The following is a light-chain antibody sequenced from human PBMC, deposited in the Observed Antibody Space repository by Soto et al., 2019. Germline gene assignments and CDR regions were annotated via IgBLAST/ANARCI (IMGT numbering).Light chain of an antibody. Sequence: QSVLTQPPSASGSPGQSVTISCTGTSSDVGAYDYVSWYQQHPGKAPKLMIYEVTNRPSGVSNRFSGSKSGNTASLTISGLQAEDKADYYCSSYTSSSPHVFGSGTKVTVL. CDR3: SSYTSSSPHV. J-gene: IGLJ1*01. CDR2: EVT. V-gene: IGLV2-14*01. CDR1: SSDVGAYDY.